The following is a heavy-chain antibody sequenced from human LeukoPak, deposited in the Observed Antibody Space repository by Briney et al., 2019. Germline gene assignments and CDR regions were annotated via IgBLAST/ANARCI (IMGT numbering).Heavy chain of an antibody. J-gene: IGHJ4*02. CDR3: ATGDVLLWFGEWHYFDY. CDR2: FDPEDGET. Sequence: GASVKVSCKVSGYTLTESSMHWVRQAPGKGLEWMGGFDPEDGETIYAQKFQGRVTKTEDTSTDTAYMELSSLRSEDTAVYYCATGDVLLWFGEWHYFDYWGQGTLVTVSS. CDR1: GYTLTESS. V-gene: IGHV1-24*01. D-gene: IGHD3-10*01.